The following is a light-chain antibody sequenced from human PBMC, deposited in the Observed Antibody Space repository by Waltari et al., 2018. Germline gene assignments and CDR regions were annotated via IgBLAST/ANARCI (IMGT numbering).Light chain of an antibody. Sequence: DIQMTQSPSTLSASVGDRVTITCRASRSVKNNLAWYQQKPGKAPKVLIHKASRLESGVPSRFSGSGYGTEFTLTISRLQPDDFATYYCQEYDTLPVTFGGGTKVEI. J-gene: IGKJ4*01. V-gene: IGKV1-5*03. CDR3: QEYDTLPVT. CDR1: RSVKNN. CDR2: KAS.